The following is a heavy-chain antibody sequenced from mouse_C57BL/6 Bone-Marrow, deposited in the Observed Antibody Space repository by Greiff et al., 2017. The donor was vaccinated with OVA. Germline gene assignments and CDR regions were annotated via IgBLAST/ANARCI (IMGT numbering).Heavy chain of an antibody. J-gene: IGHJ1*03. CDR2: IDPENGDT. CDR3: TSYYSNFYWYFDV. Sequence: DVQLQESGAELVRPGASVKLSCTASGFNIKDDYMHWVKQRPEQGLEWIGWIDPENGDTEYASKFQGKATITADTSSNTAYLQLSSLTSEDTAVYYCTSYYSNFYWYFDVWGTGTAVTVSS. V-gene: IGHV14-4*01. CDR1: GFNIKDDY. D-gene: IGHD2-5*01.